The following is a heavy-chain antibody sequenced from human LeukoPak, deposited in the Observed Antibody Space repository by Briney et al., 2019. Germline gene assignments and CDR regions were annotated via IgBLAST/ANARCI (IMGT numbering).Heavy chain of an antibody. CDR1: KFMFSAYN. V-gene: IGHV3-30-3*01. J-gene: IGHJ4*02. CDR2: TSHDGNTG. CDR3: ARDFNWAFDY. D-gene: IGHD3-16*01. Sequence: GGSLRLSCAASKFMFSAYNMHWVRHVPGKGLELLAITSHDGNTGHYADSVKGRFTISRDNSKDTVDLQMNSLRADDTAVYYCARDFNWAFDYWGQGTLVTVSS.